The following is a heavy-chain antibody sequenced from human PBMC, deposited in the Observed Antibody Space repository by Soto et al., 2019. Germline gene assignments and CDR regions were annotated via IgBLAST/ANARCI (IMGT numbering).Heavy chain of an antibody. V-gene: IGHV3-23*01. CDR3: AKVPTGEMATVFQAFDI. D-gene: IGHD4-4*01. CDR1: EFIFSTYA. J-gene: IGHJ3*02. Sequence: PGGSLRLSCVGSEFIFSTYAMSWVRQAPGKGLEWVSAISASGGSTYYADSVKGRFAVSRDNSKSTLYLQMNSLRDEDTAVYYCAKVPTGEMATVFQAFDIWGQGTMVTVSS. CDR2: ISASGGST.